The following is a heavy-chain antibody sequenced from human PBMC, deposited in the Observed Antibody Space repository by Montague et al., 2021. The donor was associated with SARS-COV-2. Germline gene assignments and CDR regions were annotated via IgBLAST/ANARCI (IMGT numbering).Heavy chain of an antibody. CDR1: GGSISPYY. Sequence: SETLSLTCSVAGGSISPYYWSWFRQPPGKRLEWLGYISHSGTTDXNPSLKGRVTLSLDTSKMQFSLRLSSVAAADAAVYFCARGWERTMYYFDYWGQGSLVSVSS. CDR2: ISHSGTT. V-gene: IGHV4-59*01. D-gene: IGHD1-26*01. CDR3: ARGWERTMYYFDY. J-gene: IGHJ4*02.